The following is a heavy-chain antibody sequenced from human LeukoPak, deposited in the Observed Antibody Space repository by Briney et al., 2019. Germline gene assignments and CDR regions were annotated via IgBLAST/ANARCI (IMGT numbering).Heavy chain of an antibody. J-gene: IGHJ2*01. CDR3: ARAARQGFTMIVVPFLYFDL. CDR1: GGSISSGASD. CDR2: ISHSGST. Sequence: SETLSLTCTVSGGSISSGASDWGWIRQHPKRGLEWVGYISHSGSTYYNPSLGSRVTMSVDTSKNQFSLKLSSVTAADSAVYYCARAARQGFTMIVVPFLYFDLWGRGTLVTVSS. V-gene: IGHV4-31*03. D-gene: IGHD3-22*01.